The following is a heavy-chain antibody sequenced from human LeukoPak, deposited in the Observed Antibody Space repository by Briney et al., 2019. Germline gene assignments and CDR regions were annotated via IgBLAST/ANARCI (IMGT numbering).Heavy chain of an antibody. CDR1: GDSIHNYY. Sequence: SETLSLTCTVSGDSIHNYYWNWIRQPAGKGLEWIGRIYFSGSTSHNPSLKSRLTMSADTSKKQFSLKLTSVTVADTAVYYCAREKAVAPDYYYYVDVWGKGTTVTVSS. V-gene: IGHV4-4*07. D-gene: IGHD2-15*01. CDR3: AREKAVAPDYYYYVDV. J-gene: IGHJ6*03. CDR2: IYFSGST.